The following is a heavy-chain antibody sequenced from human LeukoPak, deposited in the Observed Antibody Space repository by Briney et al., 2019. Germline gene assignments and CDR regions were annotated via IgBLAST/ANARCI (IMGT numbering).Heavy chain of an antibody. D-gene: IGHD6-6*01. CDR3: AKSRAAYSSSVDD. Sequence: QPGGSLRLSCAASGFTFSSYAMNWVRQAPGKGLEWVSSISGSGGSTYYADSVKGRFTISRDNSKNALYLQMNSLRAEDTAVYYYAKSRAAYSSSVDDWGQGTLVTVSS. V-gene: IGHV3-23*01. J-gene: IGHJ4*02. CDR1: GFTFSSYA. CDR2: ISGSGGST.